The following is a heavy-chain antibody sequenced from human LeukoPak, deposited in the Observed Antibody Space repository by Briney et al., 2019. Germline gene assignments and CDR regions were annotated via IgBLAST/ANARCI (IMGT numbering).Heavy chain of an antibody. CDR2: ISPTGSTT. D-gene: IGHD6-13*01. CDR1: GFTFSSYA. Sequence: GGSLRLSCAASGFTFSSYAMSWVRHAPGQGLVWVSRISPTGSTTSYADSVKGRFTVSRDNAKNTLYLQVNNLRAEDTAVYYCARGPSSNWSGLDFWGQGTLLTVSS. V-gene: IGHV3-74*01. CDR3: ARGPSSNWSGLDF. J-gene: IGHJ4*02.